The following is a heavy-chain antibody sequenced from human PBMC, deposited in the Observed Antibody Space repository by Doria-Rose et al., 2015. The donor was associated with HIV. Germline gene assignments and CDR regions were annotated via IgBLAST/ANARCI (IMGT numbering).Heavy chain of an antibody. CDR1: GVSLSSPGMG. Sequence: SGPVLVKPTETLTLTCTVSGVSLSSPGMGVSWIRQPPGKALEWLANIFSDDERSNKTSLKSRLTISRGTYKSQVVLTMTDMDPVDTATYYCARIKSSRWYHKYYFDFWGQGTLVIVSA. CDR2: IFSDDER. D-gene: IGHD6-13*01. CDR3: ARIKSSRWYHKYYFDF. J-gene: IGHJ4*02. V-gene: IGHV2-26*01.